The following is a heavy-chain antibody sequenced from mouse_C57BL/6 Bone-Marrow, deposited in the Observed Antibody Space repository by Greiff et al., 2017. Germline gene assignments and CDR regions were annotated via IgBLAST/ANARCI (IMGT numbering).Heavy chain of an antibody. J-gene: IGHJ3*01. CDR1: GYTFTDYY. D-gene: IGHD1-1*01. CDR3: ARDIYYNGSSYDWFAY. CDR2: INPNNGGT. Sequence: EVQLQQSGPELVKPGASVKISCKASGYTFTDYYMNWVKQSHGKSLEWIGDINPNNGGTSYNQKFKGKATLTVDQSSSTAYMELRSLTSEDSAVYYCARDIYYNGSSYDWFAYSGLVTLVTVSA. V-gene: IGHV1-26*01.